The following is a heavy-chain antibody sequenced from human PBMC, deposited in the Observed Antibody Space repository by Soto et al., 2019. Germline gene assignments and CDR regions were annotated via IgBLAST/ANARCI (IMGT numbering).Heavy chain of an antibody. J-gene: IGHJ5*02. CDR3: ARAGHSSSTEAANWFEP. V-gene: IGHV3-23*01. CDR1: GFTLSRYA. CDR2: ISGSGGST. Sequence: GGPLRLTAAASGFTLSRYAMSWARQAPGKGLEWVSAISGSGGSTYYADSVKGRFTISRDNSKNALYLQMNSLRAEDTAVYYCARAGHSSSTEAANWFEPWGQGTLVTVSS. D-gene: IGHD6-6*01.